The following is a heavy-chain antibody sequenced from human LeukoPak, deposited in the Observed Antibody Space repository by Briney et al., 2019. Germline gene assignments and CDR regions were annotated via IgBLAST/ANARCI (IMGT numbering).Heavy chain of an antibody. J-gene: IGHJ5*02. CDR3: ARRLSSIAARRNWFDP. D-gene: IGHD6-6*01. V-gene: IGHV4-39*01. CDR2: IYYSGST. CDR1: GGSISSSSYY. Sequence: NPSETLSLTCTVSGGSISSSSYYWGWIRQPPGKGLEWIGSIYYSGSTYYNPPLKSRVTISVDTSKNQFSLKLSSVTAADTAVYYCARRLSSIAARRNWFDPWGQGTLVTVSS.